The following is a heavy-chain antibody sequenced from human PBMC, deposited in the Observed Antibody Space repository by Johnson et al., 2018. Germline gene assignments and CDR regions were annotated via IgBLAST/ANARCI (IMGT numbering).Heavy chain of an antibody. J-gene: IGHJ3*01. D-gene: IGHD4-11*01. CDR3: AREAVVSKHGFDV. Sequence: VQLVESGGGSVQPGGSLRLACSTSGFTFSNYYMSWVRQAPGKGLEWVANIKEDATEKNYVDSVKGRFTISRDNARNSLYLQMNSLRAEDTAVYYCAREAVVSKHGFDVWGQGTMVTVSS. CDR1: GFTFSNYY. CDR2: IKEDATEK. V-gene: IGHV3-7*01.